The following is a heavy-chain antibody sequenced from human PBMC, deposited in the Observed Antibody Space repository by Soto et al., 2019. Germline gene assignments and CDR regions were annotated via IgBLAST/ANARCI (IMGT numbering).Heavy chain of an antibody. V-gene: IGHV3-74*01. CDR1: GLTFNNYW. Sequence: GGCLRLSCAASGLTFNNYWMHWVRQAPGKGLVWGSRIKTDGSSPNYADSVEGRFTISSDNAKNTLYLQMNSLRVEDTAVYYCARDRIAGSGSCDNWGQGTLVTVCS. D-gene: IGHD3-10*01. CDR3: ARDRIAGSGSCDN. CDR2: IKTDGSSP. J-gene: IGHJ4*02.